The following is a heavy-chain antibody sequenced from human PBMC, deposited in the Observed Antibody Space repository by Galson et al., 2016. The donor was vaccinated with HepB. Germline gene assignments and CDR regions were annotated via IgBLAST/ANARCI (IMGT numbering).Heavy chain of an antibody. CDR1: GFTFRSYV. CDR2: IWSDGSNK. J-gene: IGHJ4*02. CDR3: AREMGVAAPAVFDY. Sequence: SLRLSCAASGFTFRSYVMNWVRQAPGKGLEWVALIWSDGSNKYYADSVKGRFTISRDSSKNTLSLQMNSLRAEDTAVYYCAREMGVAAPAVFDYWGQGTLVTVSS. V-gene: IGHV3-33*08. D-gene: IGHD6-13*01.